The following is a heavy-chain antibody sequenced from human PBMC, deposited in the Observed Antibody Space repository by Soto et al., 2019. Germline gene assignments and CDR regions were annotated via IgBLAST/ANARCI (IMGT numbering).Heavy chain of an antibody. D-gene: IGHD3-10*01. Sequence: VQLLESGGGLVQPGGSLRLSCAASGFTFSSYAMSWVRQAPGKGLEWVSAISGSGGSTYYADSVKGRFTISRDNSKNTLYLQMNSLRAEDTAVYYCALKGSSAWYFDLWGRGTLVTVSS. CDR2: ISGSGGST. CDR3: ALKGSSAWYFDL. CDR1: GFTFSSYA. V-gene: IGHV3-23*01. J-gene: IGHJ2*01.